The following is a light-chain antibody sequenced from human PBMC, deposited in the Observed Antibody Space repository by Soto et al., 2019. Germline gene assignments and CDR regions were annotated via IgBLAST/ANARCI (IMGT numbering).Light chain of an antibody. CDR2: DVS. CDR1: SSDVGGYNY. Sequence: QSALTQPRSVSGSPGQSVTISCTGTSSDVGGYNYVSWYQQHPGKAPKLMIYDVSKRPSGVPDRFSGSKSGNTASLTISGLQAEDEADYYCCSYAGIYTYFYVFGTGTKLTVL. J-gene: IGLJ1*01. V-gene: IGLV2-11*01. CDR3: CSYAGIYTYFYV.